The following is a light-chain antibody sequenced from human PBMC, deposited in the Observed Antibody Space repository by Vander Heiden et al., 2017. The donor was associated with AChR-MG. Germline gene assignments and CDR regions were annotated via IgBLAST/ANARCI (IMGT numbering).Light chain of an antibody. CDR2: GAA. Sequence: EIVVTQSPATMSVSQGERATLSCRASQSVSSNLARYQQKSGQAPRRLTYGAAPRATGLPARFRGSASGTEFTLTISILHSEDFAVSYCQQYYYWPPPTFAGGAKVEL. J-gene: IGKJ4*01. CDR1: QSVSSN. CDR3: QQYYYWPPPT. V-gene: IGKV3-15*01.